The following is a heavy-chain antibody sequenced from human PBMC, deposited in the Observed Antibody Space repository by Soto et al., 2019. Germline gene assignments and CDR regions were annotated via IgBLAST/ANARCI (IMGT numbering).Heavy chain of an antibody. J-gene: IGHJ5*02. D-gene: IGHD6-13*01. CDR1: GYTFTSYG. CDR2: ISAYNGNT. Sequence: QVQLVQSGAEVKKPGASVKVSCKASGYTFTSYGISWVRQAPGQGLEWMGWISAYNGNTHYAQKLQGRVTMTTDTSTSTAYMELRSLRSDDTAVYYCARDPLRIAAAGTARGFDPWGQGTLVTVSS. CDR3: ARDPLRIAAAGTARGFDP. V-gene: IGHV1-18*01.